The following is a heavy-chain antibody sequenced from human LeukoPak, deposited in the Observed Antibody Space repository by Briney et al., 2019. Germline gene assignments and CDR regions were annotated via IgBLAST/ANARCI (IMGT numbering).Heavy chain of an antibody. J-gene: IGHJ4*02. D-gene: IGHD6-13*01. CDR1: GFTFSSYA. V-gene: IGHV3-23*01. CDR2: ISGSGGST. Sequence: GGSLRLSCAASGFTFSSYAMSWVRQAPGKGLAWVSAISGSGGSTYYADSVKGRFTISRDNSKNTLYLQMNSLRGEDTAVYYCAKEVAAAGSRFDYWGQGTLVTVSS. CDR3: AKEVAAAGSRFDY.